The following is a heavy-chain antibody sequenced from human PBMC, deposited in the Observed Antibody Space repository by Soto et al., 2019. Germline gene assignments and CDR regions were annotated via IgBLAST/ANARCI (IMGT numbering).Heavy chain of an antibody. V-gene: IGHV3-30*18. CDR3: AKDGDSGYDYQYYFDY. D-gene: IGHD5-12*01. CDR2: ISYDGSNK. CDR1: GFTFSSYG. J-gene: IGHJ4*02. Sequence: PGGSLRLSCAASGFTFSSYGMHWVRQAPGKGLEWVAVISYDGSNKYYADSVKGRFTISRDNSKNTLYLQMNSLRAEDTAVYYCAKDGDSGYDYQYYFDYWGQGTLVTVSS.